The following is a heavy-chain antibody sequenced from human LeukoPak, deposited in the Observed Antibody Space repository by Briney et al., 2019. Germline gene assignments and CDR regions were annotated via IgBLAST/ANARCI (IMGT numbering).Heavy chain of an antibody. Sequence: AGGSLRLSCAASGFTFSSYGMHWVRQAPGKGLEWVAVISYDGSNKYYADSVKGRFTISRDNSKNTLYLQMNSLRAEDTAVYYCAKEKTTPQGFYYYGMDVWGQGTTVTVSS. CDR2: ISYDGSNK. D-gene: IGHD4-11*01. V-gene: IGHV3-30*18. J-gene: IGHJ6*02. CDR3: AKEKTTPQGFYYYGMDV. CDR1: GFTFSSYG.